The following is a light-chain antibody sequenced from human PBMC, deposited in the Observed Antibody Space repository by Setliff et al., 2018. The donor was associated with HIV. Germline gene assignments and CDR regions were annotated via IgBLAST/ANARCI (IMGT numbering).Light chain of an antibody. J-gene: IGLJ1*01. V-gene: IGLV2-23*02. CDR3: CSHAGSSTYV. CDR1: SSDVGSYNL. CDR2: EVS. Sequence: QSALTQPASVSGSPGQSITISCTGTSSDVGSYNLVSWYQQHPGKAPKLMIYEVSRRPSGVSNRLSGSKSGNTASLTISGLQAEDEADYYCCSHAGSSTYVFGTGTKVTVL.